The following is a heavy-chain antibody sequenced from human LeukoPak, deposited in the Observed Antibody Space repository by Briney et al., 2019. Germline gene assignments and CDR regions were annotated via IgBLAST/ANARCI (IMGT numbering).Heavy chain of an antibody. CDR1: GFTFSNAW. D-gene: IGHD3-10*01. J-gene: IGHJ6*03. CDR3: TTEINVLLWFGELEDYMDV. CDR2: IKSKTDGGTT. V-gene: IGHV3-15*01. Sequence: GGSLRLSCAASGFTFSNAWMSWVRQAPGKGLEWVGRIKSKTDGGTTDYAAPVKGRFTISRDDSKNTLYLQMNSLKTEDTAVYYCTTEINVLLWFGELEDYMDVWGKGTTVTVSS.